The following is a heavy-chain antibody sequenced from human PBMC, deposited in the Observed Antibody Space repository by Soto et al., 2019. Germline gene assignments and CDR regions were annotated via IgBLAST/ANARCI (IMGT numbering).Heavy chain of an antibody. V-gene: IGHV3-9*01. CDR3: AKELYSSSYIRPFDY. CDR1: GFTFDDYA. D-gene: IGHD6-13*01. CDR2: ISWNSGSI. Sequence: GGSLRLSCAASGFTFDDYAMHWVRQAPGKGLEWVSGISWNSGSIGYADSVKGRFTISRDNAKNSLYLQMNSLRAEDTALYYCAKELYSSSYIRPFDYWGQGTLVTVSS. J-gene: IGHJ4*02.